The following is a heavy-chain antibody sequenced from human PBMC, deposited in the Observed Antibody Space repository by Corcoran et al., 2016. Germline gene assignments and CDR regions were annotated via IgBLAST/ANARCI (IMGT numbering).Heavy chain of an antibody. Sequence: EVQLVESGGGLVQPGGSLRLSCAASGFTFSNYFMSWVRQAPGKGLEWVANIKQDGSEENYVGSVKGRFTISRDNAKNSLYLQMNSLRAEESAVDYCARDEGFVVNYRFDYWGQGTMVTVSS. CDR1: GFTFSNYF. CDR3: ARDEGFVVNYRFDY. CDR2: IKQDGSEE. D-gene: IGHD2-2*01. J-gene: IGHJ4*02. V-gene: IGHV3-7*01.